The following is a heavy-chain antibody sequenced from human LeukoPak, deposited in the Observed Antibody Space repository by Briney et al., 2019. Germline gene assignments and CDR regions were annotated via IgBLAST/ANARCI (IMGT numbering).Heavy chain of an antibody. CDR3: ARVEPHYYGSGSAIDY. J-gene: IGHJ4*02. V-gene: IGHV1-69*13. CDR1: GYTFTSYG. Sequence: SVKVSCKASGYTFTSYGISWVRQAPGQGLEWMGGIIPIFGTANYAQKFQGRVTITADESTSTAYMELSSLRSEDTAVYYCARVEPHYYGSGSAIDYWGQGTLVTVSS. CDR2: IIPIFGTA. D-gene: IGHD3-10*01.